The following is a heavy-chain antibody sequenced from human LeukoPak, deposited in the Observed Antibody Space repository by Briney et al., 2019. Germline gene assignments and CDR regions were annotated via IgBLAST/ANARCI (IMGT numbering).Heavy chain of an antibody. CDR3: ARATYYYDSSGYYGGPYCFDY. Sequence: ASVKVSCKASGYTFTSYGISWVRQAPGQGLEWMGWISAYNGNTNYAQKLQGRVTMTTDTSTSTAYMELRSLRSDDTAVYYCARATYYYDSSGYYGGPYCFDYWGQGTLVTVSS. D-gene: IGHD3-22*01. CDR2: ISAYNGNT. J-gene: IGHJ4*02. CDR1: GYTFTSYG. V-gene: IGHV1-18*01.